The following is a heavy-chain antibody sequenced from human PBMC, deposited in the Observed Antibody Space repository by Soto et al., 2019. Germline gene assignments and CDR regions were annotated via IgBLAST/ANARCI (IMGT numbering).Heavy chain of an antibody. CDR1: GGTFSSYA. Sequence: SVKVSCKASGGTFSSYAISWVRQAPGQGLEWMGGIIPIFGTANYAQKFQGRVTITADKSTSTAYMELSSLRSEDTAVYYCARWVWDYDSSGYSLAYEDYWGQGTLVTVSS. D-gene: IGHD3-22*01. CDR3: ARWVWDYDSSGYSLAYEDY. CDR2: IIPIFGTA. V-gene: IGHV1-69*06. J-gene: IGHJ4*02.